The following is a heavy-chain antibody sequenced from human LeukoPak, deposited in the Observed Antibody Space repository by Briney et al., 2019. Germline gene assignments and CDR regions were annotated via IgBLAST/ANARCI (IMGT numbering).Heavy chain of an antibody. CDR1: GFSFSGCA. Sequence: GGPLRLSYSVSGFSFSGCAMDWVRQAPAKGVAWVAVIWAEGSEKYGHSVQGRFTISSDNSRDTPYLQLGSLSPQDTAVYYCARDRWCGDPGPRYFDSWGQGTLVTVSS. D-gene: IGHD2-21*01. J-gene: IGHJ4*02. V-gene: IGHV3-33*01. CDR2: IWAEGSE. CDR3: ARDRWCGDPGPRYFDS.